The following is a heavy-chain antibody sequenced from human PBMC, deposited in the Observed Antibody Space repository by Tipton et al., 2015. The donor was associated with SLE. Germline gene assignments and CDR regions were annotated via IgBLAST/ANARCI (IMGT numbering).Heavy chain of an antibody. V-gene: IGHV4-59*12. D-gene: IGHD3-10*01. J-gene: IGHJ4*02. CDR3: ARRGFGEPHFDY. CDR2: IFYSGST. Sequence: TLSLTCSVSGGSISNYYWSWIRQPPGKGLEWIGYIFYSGSTNYTPSLKSRVTMSVDMSKNQFSLRLTSVTAADTAMYYCARRGFGEPHFDYWGQGTLVTVSS. CDR1: GGSISNYY.